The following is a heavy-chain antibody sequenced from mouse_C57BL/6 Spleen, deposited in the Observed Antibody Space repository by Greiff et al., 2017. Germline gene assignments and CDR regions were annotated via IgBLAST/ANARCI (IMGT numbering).Heavy chain of an antibody. J-gene: IGHJ3*01. CDR2: IDPETGGT. CDR1: GYTFTDYE. V-gene: IGHV1-15*01. CDR3: TRGYGSPAWFAY. D-gene: IGHD1-1*01. Sequence: VQLQQSGAELVRPGASVTLSCKASGYTFTDYEMHWVKQTPVHGLEWIGAIDPETGGTAYNQTFKGKAILTADKSSSTAYMELRSLTSEDSAVYYCTRGYGSPAWFAYWGQGTLVTVSA.